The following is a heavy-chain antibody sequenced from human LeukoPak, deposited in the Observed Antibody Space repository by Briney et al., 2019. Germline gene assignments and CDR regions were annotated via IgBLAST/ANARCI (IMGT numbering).Heavy chain of an antibody. V-gene: IGHV1-18*01. CDR3: ARADRGFYGDYVSDY. D-gene: IGHD4-17*01. CDR2: ISAYNGNT. Sequence: ASVKVSCKASGYTFTSYGISWVRQAPGQGLEWMGWISAYNGNTNYAQKLQGRVTMTTDTSTSTAYMELRSLRSDDTAVYYCARADRGFYGDYVSDYWGQGTLVTVSS. J-gene: IGHJ4*02. CDR1: GYTFTSYG.